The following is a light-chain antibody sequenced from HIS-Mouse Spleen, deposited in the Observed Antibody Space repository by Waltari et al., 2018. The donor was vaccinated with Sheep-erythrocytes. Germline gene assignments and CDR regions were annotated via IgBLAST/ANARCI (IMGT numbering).Light chain of an antibody. Sequence: DIQMAQSPSSLSASVGHRVTITCQVSQDISNYLKWYQQKPGKAPKLLIYDASNLETGVPSRFSGSGSGTDFTFTISSLQPEDIATYYCQQYDNLPLTFGGGTKVEIK. CDR1: QDISNY. J-gene: IGKJ4*01. V-gene: IGKV1-33*01. CDR3: QQYDNLPLT. CDR2: DAS.